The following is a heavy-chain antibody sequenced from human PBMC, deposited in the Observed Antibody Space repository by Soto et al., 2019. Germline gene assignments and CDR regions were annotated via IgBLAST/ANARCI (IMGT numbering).Heavy chain of an antibody. J-gene: IGHJ4*02. D-gene: IGHD2-15*01. CDR2: ISGSGGST. V-gene: IGHV3-23*01. Sequence: GGSLRLSCAASGFTFSSYAMSWVRQAPGKGLEWVSAISGSGGSTYYADSVKGRFTISRDNSKNTLYLQTNSLRAEDTAVYYCAKSTRYCSGGSCYYLDYWGQGTPVTVSS. CDR1: GFTFSSYA. CDR3: AKSTRYCSGGSCYYLDY.